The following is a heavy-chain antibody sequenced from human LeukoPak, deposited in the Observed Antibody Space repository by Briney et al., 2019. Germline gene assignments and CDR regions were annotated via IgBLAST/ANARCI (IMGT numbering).Heavy chain of an antibody. CDR2: IYYSGTT. V-gene: IGHV4-30-4*08. Sequence: SQTLSLTCTVSGGSISSGGYYWSWIRQPPGKGLEWIGYIYYSGTTYYNPSLKSRVTLSLDTSKNQFSLKLSSVTAADTAVYYCARIGDGYKADYWGQGTLVTVSS. J-gene: IGHJ4*02. D-gene: IGHD5-24*01. CDR3: ARIGDGYKADY. CDR1: GGSISSGGYY.